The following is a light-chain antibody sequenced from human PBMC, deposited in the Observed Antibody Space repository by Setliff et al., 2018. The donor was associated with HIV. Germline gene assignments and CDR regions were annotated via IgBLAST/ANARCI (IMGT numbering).Light chain of an antibody. V-gene: IGLV2-23*01. CDR1: SSDIGSYKF. J-gene: IGLJ1*01. CDR2: EGS. Sequence: QSALTQPASVSGSPGQSIAISCTGTSSDIGSYKFVSWYQHHPDKGPKLIIYEGSKRPSGVSNRFSASKSGNTASLTIPGLQAEDEADYYCSSYAGSHNYVFGTGTKVTVL. CDR3: SSYAGSHNYV.